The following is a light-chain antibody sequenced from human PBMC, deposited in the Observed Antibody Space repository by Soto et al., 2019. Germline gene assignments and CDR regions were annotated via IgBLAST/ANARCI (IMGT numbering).Light chain of an antibody. J-gene: IGKJ1*01. CDR2: AAS. CDR3: QQYGSSGT. CDR1: QSVSTN. V-gene: IGKV3-20*01. Sequence: VMTQSLATLSVSPGERATLSCRASQSVSTNLAWYQQRPGQAPRLLIYAASNRATGIPARFSGSGSGTDFTLTISRLEPEDFAVYYCQQYGSSGTFGQGTKV.